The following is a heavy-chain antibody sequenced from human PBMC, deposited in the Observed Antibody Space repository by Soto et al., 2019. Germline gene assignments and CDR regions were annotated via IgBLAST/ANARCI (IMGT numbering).Heavy chain of an antibody. CDR2: IHSSGGT. Sequence: QLQLQETGPGLVKPSETLSLTCTVSGASIKSRNYFWGWIRQPPGKGLEFVGSIHSSGGTYYNPSLKSRVTVSVDLSNSHFSLSLKSLTATDTAVYYCGRLAEAATGHTDFHFWGQGTLVTVSS. D-gene: IGHD2-15*01. CDR1: GASIKSRNYF. J-gene: IGHJ4*02. V-gene: IGHV4-39*02. CDR3: GRLAEAATGHTDFHF.